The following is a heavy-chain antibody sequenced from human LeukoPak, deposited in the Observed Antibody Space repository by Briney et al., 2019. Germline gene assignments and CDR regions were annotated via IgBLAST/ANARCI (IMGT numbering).Heavy chain of an antibody. CDR1: DFTFSGSA. CDR3: TREVGSWFDY. J-gene: IGHJ4*02. D-gene: IGHD6-13*01. Sequence: GGSLRLSCAASDFTFSGSAMHWVCQASGRGLEWVGRIRDKANTYATSYAASVKGRFTISRDDLKNTAYLQMNSLKTEDTALYYCTREVGSWFDYWGQGTLVTVSS. V-gene: IGHV3-73*01. CDR2: IRDKANTYAT.